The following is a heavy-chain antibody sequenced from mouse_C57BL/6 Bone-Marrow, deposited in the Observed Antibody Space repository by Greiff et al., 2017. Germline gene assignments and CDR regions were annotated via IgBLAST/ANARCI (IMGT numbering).Heavy chain of an antibody. D-gene: IGHD1-1*01. CDR3: TREHYYGSRRSMDY. CDR2: ISYNGSN. CDR1: GYSITSGNY. J-gene: IGHJ4*01. Sequence: EVKLVESGPGLVKPSQSLSITCSVPGYSITSGNYWNWIRQFQGNKLEWMGYISYNGSNNYNPSLKNRISITRDTSKNQFFLKLNSGTTEDTATSYCTREHYYGSRRSMDYWGQETSVTDSS. V-gene: IGHV3-6*01.